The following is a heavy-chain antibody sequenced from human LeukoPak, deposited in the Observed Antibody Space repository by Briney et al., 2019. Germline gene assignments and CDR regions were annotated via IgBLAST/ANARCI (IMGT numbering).Heavy chain of an antibody. J-gene: IGHJ5*02. CDR1: GGSISSSSYY. CDR2: IYYSGST. Sequence: SETLSLTCTVSGGSISSSSYYWGWIRQPPGKGLEWIGSIYYSGSTYYNPSLKSRVTISVDTSKNQFSLKLSSVTAADTAVYYCARVRAGELRYFDRTRRRWFDPWGQGTLVTVSS. V-gene: IGHV4-39*01. CDR3: ARVRAGELRYFDRTRRRWFDP. D-gene: IGHD3-9*01.